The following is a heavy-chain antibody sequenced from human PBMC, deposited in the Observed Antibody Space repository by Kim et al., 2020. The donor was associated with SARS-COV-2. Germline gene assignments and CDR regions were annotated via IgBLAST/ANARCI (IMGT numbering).Heavy chain of an antibody. Sequence: ATVKGRFTISRDDSKKTAYLQMNSLKTEDTAVYYCTRHVCSGGTCSAGNYWGQGTLVTVSS. D-gene: IGHD2-15*01. V-gene: IGHV3-73*01. J-gene: IGHJ4*02. CDR3: TRHVCSGGTCSAGNY.